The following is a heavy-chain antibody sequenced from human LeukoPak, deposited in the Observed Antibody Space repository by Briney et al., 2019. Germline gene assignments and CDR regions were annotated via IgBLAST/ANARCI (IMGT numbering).Heavy chain of an antibody. Sequence: GGSLRLSCAASGFTFSSYGMHWVRQAPGKGLEWVAFIRYDGSNKYYADSVKGRFTISRDNSKNTLYLQMNSLRAEDTAVYYCARDESIAVAGRGIDYWGQGTLVTVSS. J-gene: IGHJ4*02. D-gene: IGHD6-19*01. V-gene: IGHV3-30*02. CDR2: IRYDGSNK. CDR3: ARDESIAVAGRGIDY. CDR1: GFTFSSYG.